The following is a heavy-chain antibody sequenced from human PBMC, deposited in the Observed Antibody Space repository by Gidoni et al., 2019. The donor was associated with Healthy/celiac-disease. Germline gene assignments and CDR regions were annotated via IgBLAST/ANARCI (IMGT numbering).Heavy chain of an antibody. CDR1: GGSIGSSHW. CDR2: IYHSGST. CDR3: ARGTYYYGSGSQNWFDP. D-gene: IGHD3-10*01. J-gene: IGHJ5*02. Sequence: QVQLQESGPGLVKPSGTLFLTCAVSGGSIGSSHWWSWVRQPPGKGLEWIGEIYHSGSTNYNPSLKSRVTISVDKSKNQFSLKLSSVTAADTAVYYCARGTYYYGSGSQNWFDPWGQGTLVTVSS. V-gene: IGHV4-4*02.